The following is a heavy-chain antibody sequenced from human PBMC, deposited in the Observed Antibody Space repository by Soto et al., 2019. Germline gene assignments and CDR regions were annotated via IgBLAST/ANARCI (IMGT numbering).Heavy chain of an antibody. CDR2: IYYSGST. Sequence: SETLSLTCTVSGGSISSYYWSWIRQPPGKGLEWIGYIYYSGSTNYNPSLKGRVTISVDTSKNQFSLKLRSVTAADTAVYYCARGGYPGSGGKTLDYWGQGTLVTVSS. CDR3: ARGGYPGSGGKTLDY. D-gene: IGHD3-10*01. J-gene: IGHJ4*02. CDR1: GGSISSYY. V-gene: IGHV4-59*01.